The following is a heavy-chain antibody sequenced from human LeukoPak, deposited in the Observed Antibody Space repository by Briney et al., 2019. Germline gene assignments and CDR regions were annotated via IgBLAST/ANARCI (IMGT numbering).Heavy chain of an antibody. CDR3: ARASEEGDAFDI. CDR1: GFTFSSYS. CDR2: ISSSSSYI. J-gene: IGHJ3*02. Sequence: GGSLRLSCAASGFTFSSYSMNWVRQAPGKGLEWVSSISSSSSYIYYADSVKGRFTISRDNAKNSLYLQMNSLRAEDTAVYYCARASEEGDAFDIWGQGTMVTVSS. V-gene: IGHV3-21*01.